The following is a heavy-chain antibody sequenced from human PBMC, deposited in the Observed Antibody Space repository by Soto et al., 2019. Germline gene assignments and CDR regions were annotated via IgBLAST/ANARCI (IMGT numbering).Heavy chain of an antibody. D-gene: IGHD3-10*01. V-gene: IGHV4-31*03. Sequence: SETLSLTCTVSGGSISSGGYYWSWIRQHPGKGLEWIGYIYYSGSTYYNPSLKSRVTISVDTSKNQFSLKLSSVTTADTAVYYCARADSGTYYIPFDCWGQGTLVTVSS. CDR3: ARADSGTYYIPFDC. CDR1: GGSISSGGYY. CDR2: IYYSGST. J-gene: IGHJ4*02.